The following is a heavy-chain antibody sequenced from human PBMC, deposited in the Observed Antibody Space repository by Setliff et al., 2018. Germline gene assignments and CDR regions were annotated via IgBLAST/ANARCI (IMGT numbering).Heavy chain of an antibody. D-gene: IGHD3-22*01. CDR2: IYYSGST. CDR1: GGSISSSSYY. V-gene: IGHV4-39*01. CDR3: ARVGGYYFQTQFYFDY. Sequence: SETLSLTCTVSGGSISSSSYYWGWIRQPPGKGLEWIGSIYYSGSTYYNPSLKSRVTISVDTSKNQFSLKLSSVTAADTAVYYCARVGGYYFQTQFYFDYWGQGTLVTVSS. J-gene: IGHJ4*02.